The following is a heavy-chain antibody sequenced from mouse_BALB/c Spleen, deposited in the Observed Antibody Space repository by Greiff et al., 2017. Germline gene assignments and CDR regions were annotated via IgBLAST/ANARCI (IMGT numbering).Heavy chain of an antibody. CDR1: GYSITSDYA. Sequence: EVKLEESGPGLVKPSQSLSLTCTVTGYSITSDYAWNWIRQFPGNKLEWMGYISYSGSTSYNPSLKSRISITRDTSKNQFFLQLNSVTTEDTATYYGARSDGYYEAWFAYWGQGTLVTVSA. CDR3: ARSDGYYEAWFAY. D-gene: IGHD2-3*01. CDR2: ISYSGST. V-gene: IGHV3-2*02. J-gene: IGHJ3*01.